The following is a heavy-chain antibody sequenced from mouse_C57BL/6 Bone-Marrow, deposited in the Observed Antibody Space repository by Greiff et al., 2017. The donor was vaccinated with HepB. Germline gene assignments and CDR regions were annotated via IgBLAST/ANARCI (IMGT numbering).Heavy chain of an antibody. CDR2: IDPANGNT. CDR1: GFNIKNTY. J-gene: IGHJ2*01. CDR3: ARFHYYGRSPYFDY. Sequence: VHVQQSVAELVRPGASVKLSCTASGFNIKNTYMHWVKQRPEQGLEWIGRIDPANGNTKYAPKFQGKATITADTSSNTAYLQLSSLTSEDTAIYYCARFHYYGRSPYFDYWGQGTTLTVSS. D-gene: IGHD1-1*01. V-gene: IGHV14-3*01.